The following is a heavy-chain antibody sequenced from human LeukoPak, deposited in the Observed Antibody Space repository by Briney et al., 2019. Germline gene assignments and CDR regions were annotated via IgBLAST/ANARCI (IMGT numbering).Heavy chain of an antibody. CDR2: ISYDGSKK. CDR1: GFTFSSYA. Sequence: GGSLRLSCAASGFTFSSYAAHWVRQASGKGLEWVAAISYDGSKKYYADSVKGRFTISRDNSRNTLDLQVSSPRVEDTAMYYCARAEFYFDSSGYYPFDLWGQGTLVTVSS. CDR3: ARAEFYFDSSGYYPFDL. J-gene: IGHJ4*02. D-gene: IGHD3-22*01. V-gene: IGHV3-30*15.